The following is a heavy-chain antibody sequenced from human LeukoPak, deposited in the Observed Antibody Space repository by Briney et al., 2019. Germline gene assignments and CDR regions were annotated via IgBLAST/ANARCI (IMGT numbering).Heavy chain of an antibody. D-gene: IGHD6-6*01. CDR1: GGSISSYY. V-gene: IGHV4-4*07. CDR2: IYNSGRT. J-gene: IGHJ4*02. Sequence: SETLSLTCTVSGGSISSYYWSWIRQPAGKGLEWIGRIYNSGRTNYNPSLKSRVTMSVDTSKNQFSLKLSSVTAADTAVYYCAGQEYSSSFDYWGQGTLVTVSS. CDR3: AGQEYSSSFDY.